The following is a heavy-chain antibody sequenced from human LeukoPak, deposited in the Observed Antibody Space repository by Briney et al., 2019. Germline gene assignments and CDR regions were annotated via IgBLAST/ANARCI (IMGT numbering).Heavy chain of an antibody. CDR2: INPNSGGT. D-gene: IGHD3-3*01. Sequence: GASVKVSCKASGYTFTGYYMHCVRQAPGQGREWMGWINPNSGGTNYAQKFQGRVTMTRDTSISTAYMELSRLRSDDTAVYDCARAGIDYDFWSGYPDDAFDIWGQGTMVTVSS. V-gene: IGHV1-2*02. CDR3: ARAGIDYDFWSGYPDDAFDI. CDR1: GYTFTGYY. J-gene: IGHJ3*02.